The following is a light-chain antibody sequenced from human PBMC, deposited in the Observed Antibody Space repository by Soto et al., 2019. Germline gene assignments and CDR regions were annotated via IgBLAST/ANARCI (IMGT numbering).Light chain of an antibody. J-gene: IGLJ1*01. CDR2: DVT. CDR1: SSDVGGYNS. CDR3: SSYTSSSTYV. Sequence: ALTQPPSVSGSPGQSITISCTGTSSDVGGYNSVSWYRQDPGKAPKLIIYDVTYRPSGVSNRFSGSKSGNTASLTISGLQAEDEADYYCSSYTSSSTYVFGTGTKGTVL. V-gene: IGLV2-14*01.